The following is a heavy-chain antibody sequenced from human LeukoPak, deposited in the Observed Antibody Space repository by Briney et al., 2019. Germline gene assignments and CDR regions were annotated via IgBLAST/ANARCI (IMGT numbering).Heavy chain of an antibody. J-gene: IGHJ6*02. CDR3: AREIWRDSYYYGTDV. CDR1: GFTFSNAW. CDR2: IYSGGST. Sequence: GGSLRLSCAVSGFTFSNAWMSWVRQAPGKGLEWVSVIYSGGSTYYADSVKGRFTISRDNSKNTLYLQMSSLRAEDTAVYYCAREIWRDSYYYGTDVWGQGTTVTVSS. V-gene: IGHV3-53*01.